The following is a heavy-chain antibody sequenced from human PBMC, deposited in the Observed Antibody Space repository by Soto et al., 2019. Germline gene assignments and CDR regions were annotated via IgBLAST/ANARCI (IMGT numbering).Heavy chain of an antibody. Sequence: GESLKISCKGSGYTFTDYLIGWVRQIPGKGLELMGVIYPGDSDTRYNPSFKGQAIISSDKSISTVYLQWSSLKASDTAMYYCAIGGDWYFFDIWAQGTMVTVSS. D-gene: IGHD2-21*02. CDR3: AIGGDWYFFDI. CDR2: IYPGDSDT. J-gene: IGHJ3*02. CDR1: GYTFTDYL. V-gene: IGHV5-51*01.